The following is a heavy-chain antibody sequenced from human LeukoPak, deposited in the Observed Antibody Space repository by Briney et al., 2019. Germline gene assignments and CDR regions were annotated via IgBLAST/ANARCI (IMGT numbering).Heavy chain of an antibody. V-gene: IGHV3-23*01. CDR3: AKAPRPIVDLFDY. Sequence: GGSLRLSCAASGFTFSSYAMSWVRQAPGKGMEWVSAISGSGGSTYYADSVKGRFTISRDNSKNTLYLQMNSLRAEDTAVYYCAKAPRPIVDLFDYWGQGTLVTVSS. CDR1: GFTFSSYA. D-gene: IGHD1-26*01. J-gene: IGHJ4*02. CDR2: ISGSGGST.